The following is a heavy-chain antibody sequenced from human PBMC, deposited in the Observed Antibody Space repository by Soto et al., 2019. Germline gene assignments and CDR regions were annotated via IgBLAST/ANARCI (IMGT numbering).Heavy chain of an antibody. J-gene: IGHJ6*04. Sequence: DVQLVESGGGLVQPGRSLRLSCAASGFTFDGYAMHWVRQTPGKGLEWVSGISWNSGRIGYADSVKGRFTISRDNAKNSLYLQMSSLRAEDTALYYCAKDIVPGGMEVWGKGTTVTVSS. V-gene: IGHV3-9*01. CDR3: AKDIVPGGMEV. CDR2: ISWNSGRI. CDR1: GFTFDGYA.